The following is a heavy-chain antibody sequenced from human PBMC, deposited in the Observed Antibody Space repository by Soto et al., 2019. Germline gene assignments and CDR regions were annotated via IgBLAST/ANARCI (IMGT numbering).Heavy chain of an antibody. CDR2: INTYNGNT. Sequence: QVQLVQSGAEVKKPGASVNVSCKASGYTFTNYGISWVRQAPGQGLEWMGWINTYNGNTNHAQKLQGRVTMTTDTSTSTAYMELRSLRSDDTAVYYCARGVGSGAYYNQYHWFDLWGQGTLVTVSS. V-gene: IGHV1-18*01. CDR1: GYTFTNYG. D-gene: IGHD3-10*01. CDR3: ARGVGSGAYYNQYHWFDL. J-gene: IGHJ5*02.